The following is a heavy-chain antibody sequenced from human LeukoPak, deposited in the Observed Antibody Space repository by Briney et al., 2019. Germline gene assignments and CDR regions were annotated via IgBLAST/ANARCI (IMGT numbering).Heavy chain of an antibody. CDR3: ARDEPAPNYDILTGYYRNYYYGMDV. J-gene: IGHJ6*04. CDR1: GGAFSSHA. Sequence: ASVKVSCTASGGAFSSHAISWVRQAPGQGLEWMGGIIPIFGTANYAQKFQGRVTITADESTSTAYMELSSLRSEDTAVYYCARDEPAPNYDILTGYYRNYYYGMDVWGKGTTVTVSS. CDR2: IIPIFGTA. V-gene: IGHV1-69*13. D-gene: IGHD3-9*01.